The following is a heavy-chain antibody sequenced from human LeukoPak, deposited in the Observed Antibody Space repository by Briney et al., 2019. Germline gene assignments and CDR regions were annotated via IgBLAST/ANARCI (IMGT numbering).Heavy chain of an antibody. CDR1: GGSISSSSYY. V-gene: IGHV4-39*01. D-gene: IGHD3-10*01. CDR3: ARHILIWVRGVPYYFDY. J-gene: IGHJ4*02. Sequence: PSETLSLTCTVSGGSISSSSYYWGWIRQSPGKGLEWIGSIYYSGSTYYNPSLKSRVTISVDTSKNQFSLKLSSVTAADTAVYYCARHILIWVRGVPYYFDYWGQGTLVTVSS. CDR2: IYYSGST.